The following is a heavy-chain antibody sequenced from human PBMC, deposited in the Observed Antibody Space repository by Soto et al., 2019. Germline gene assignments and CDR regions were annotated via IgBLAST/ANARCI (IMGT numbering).Heavy chain of an antibody. D-gene: IGHD5-18*01. Sequence: KTSETLSLTCTVSGGSISSYYWSWIRQPPGKGLEWIGYIYYSGSTNYNPSLKSRVTISVDTSKNQFSLKLSSVTAADTAVYYCAREINSYGSYYFDYWGQGTLVTVSS. CDR2: IYYSGST. J-gene: IGHJ4*02. V-gene: IGHV4-59*01. CDR3: AREINSYGSYYFDY. CDR1: GGSISSYY.